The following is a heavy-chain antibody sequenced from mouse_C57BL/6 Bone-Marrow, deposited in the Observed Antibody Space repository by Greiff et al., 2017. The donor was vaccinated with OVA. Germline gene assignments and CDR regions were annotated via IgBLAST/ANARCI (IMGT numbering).Heavy chain of an antibody. V-gene: IGHV1-15*01. CDR2: IDPETGGT. Sequence: VQLKESGAELVRPGASVTLSCKASGYTFTDYEMHWVKQTPVHGLEWIGAIDPETGGTAYNQKFKGKAILTADKSSSTAYMELRSLTSEDSAVYYCTRQSWFAYWGQGTLVTVSA. CDR3: TRQSWFAY. CDR1: GYTFTDYE. J-gene: IGHJ3*01.